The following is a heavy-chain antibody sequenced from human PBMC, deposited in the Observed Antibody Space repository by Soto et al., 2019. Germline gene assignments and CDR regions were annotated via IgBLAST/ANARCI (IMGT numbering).Heavy chain of an antibody. V-gene: IGHV2-70*01. D-gene: IGHD6-13*01. CDR3: ARSRIAAAGNLYGMDV. J-gene: IGHJ6*02. CDR2: IDWDDDK. Sequence: SGPTLVNPTQTLTLTCTFSGFSLSTSGMCVSWIRQPPGKALEWLALIDWDDDKYYRTSLKTRLTISKDTSKNQVVLTMTNMDPVDTATYYCARSRIAAAGNLYGMDVWGQGTTVTVSS. CDR1: GFSLSTSGMC.